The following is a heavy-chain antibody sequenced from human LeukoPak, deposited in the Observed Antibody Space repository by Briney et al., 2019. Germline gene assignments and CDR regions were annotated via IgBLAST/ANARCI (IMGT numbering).Heavy chain of an antibody. CDR3: AKAVDLATISVDI. V-gene: IGHV3-23*01. CDR2: ISASGGIT. D-gene: IGHD5-24*01. Sequence: PGGSLRLSCAASGFTFSSYGMSWVRQAPGKGREGVSGISASGGITYYVDSVKGRFTISRDNSKNTLYLVMTSLRVDDTAVYYCAKAVDLATISVDIWGQGTMVTVSS. J-gene: IGHJ3*02. CDR1: GFTFSSYG.